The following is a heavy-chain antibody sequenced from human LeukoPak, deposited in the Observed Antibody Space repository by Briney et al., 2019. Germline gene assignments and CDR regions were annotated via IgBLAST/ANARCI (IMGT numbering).Heavy chain of an antibody. V-gene: IGHV4-61*09. CDR3: ATFLEASGSYYYHYMDV. D-gene: IGHD3-10*01. CDR2: IYTNGST. CDR1: NAFITSGSYY. J-gene: IGHJ6*03. Sequence: SQTLSLTCTVSNAFITSGSYYWTWIRQSAGKGLEWIGHIYTNGSTTYNPSLKSRVTVSVDTSKNQFSLKLTSVTAADTAVYYCATFLEASGSYYYHYMDVWGKGTTVTVSS.